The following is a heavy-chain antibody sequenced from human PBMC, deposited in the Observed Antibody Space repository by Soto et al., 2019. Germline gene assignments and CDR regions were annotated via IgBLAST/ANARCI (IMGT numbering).Heavy chain of an antibody. D-gene: IGHD3-10*01. Sequence: LRLSCAASGFTFSSYGMHWVRQAPGKGLEWVAVISYDGSNKYYADSVKGRFTISRDNSKNTLYLQMNSLRAEDTAVYYCAKDQAYYYGSGSSYWGQGTLVTVSS. J-gene: IGHJ4*02. CDR3: AKDQAYYYGSGSSY. CDR2: ISYDGSNK. V-gene: IGHV3-30*18. CDR1: GFTFSSYG.